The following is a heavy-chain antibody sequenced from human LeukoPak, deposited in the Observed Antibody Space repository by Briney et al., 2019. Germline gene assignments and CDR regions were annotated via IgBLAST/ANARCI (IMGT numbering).Heavy chain of an antibody. CDR2: ISYDGSNI. CDR1: GFTFSHYA. Sequence: QAGGSLRLSCEASGFTFSHYAMHWVRQSPGKGLEWVALISYDGSNIQYADSVKGRFTISRDNSKNTLYLQMNTLRTEDTALYYCARDRAAAPWGYFDYWGQGTLVTVSS. CDR3: ARDRAAAPWGYFDY. D-gene: IGHD6-13*01. V-gene: IGHV3-30-3*01. J-gene: IGHJ4*02.